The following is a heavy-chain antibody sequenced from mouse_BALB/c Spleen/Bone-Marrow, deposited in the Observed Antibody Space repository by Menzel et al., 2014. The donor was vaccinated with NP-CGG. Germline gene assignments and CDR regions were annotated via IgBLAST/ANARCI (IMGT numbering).Heavy chain of an antibody. CDR3: TRRYEIYYAMDY. Sequence: LQQSGSELVRPGASVKLSCKASGYTFTSYWMHWVKQRPGQGLEWIGNIYPGSGSTNYDEKFKSKATLTVDTSPSTAYMQLSSLTSEDSAVYYCTRRYEIYYAMDYWGQGTSVTVSS. V-gene: IGHV1S22*01. D-gene: IGHD2-14*01. CDR2: IYPGSGST. CDR1: GYTFTSYW. J-gene: IGHJ4*01.